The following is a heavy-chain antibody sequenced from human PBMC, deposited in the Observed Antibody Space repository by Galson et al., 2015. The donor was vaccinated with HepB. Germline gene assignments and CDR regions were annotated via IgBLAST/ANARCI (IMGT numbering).Heavy chain of an antibody. CDR2: IIPIFGTA. CDR1: GGTFSSYA. Sequence: SVKVSCKASGGTFSSYAISWVRQAPGQGLEWMGGIIPIFGTANYAQKFQGRVTITADESTSTAYMELSSLRSEDTAVYYCARRIAARRPEYFDYWGQGTLVTVSS. CDR3: ARRIAARRPEYFDY. J-gene: IGHJ4*02. V-gene: IGHV1-69*13. D-gene: IGHD6-6*01.